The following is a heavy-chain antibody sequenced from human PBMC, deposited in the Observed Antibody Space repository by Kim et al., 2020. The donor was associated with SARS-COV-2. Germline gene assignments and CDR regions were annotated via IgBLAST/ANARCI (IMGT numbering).Heavy chain of an antibody. CDR1: GGTFSSYA. D-gene: IGHD2-15*01. V-gene: IGHV1-69*13. Sequence: SVKVSCKASGGTFSSYAISWVRQAPGQGLEWMGGIIPIFGTANYAQKFQGRVTITADESTSTAYMELSSLRSEDTAVYYCARDPPGLDCSGGSCDEGGYYYYGMDVCGQGTTVTVSS. CDR3: ARDPPGLDCSGGSCDEGGYYYYGMDV. CDR2: IIPIFGTA. J-gene: IGHJ6*02.